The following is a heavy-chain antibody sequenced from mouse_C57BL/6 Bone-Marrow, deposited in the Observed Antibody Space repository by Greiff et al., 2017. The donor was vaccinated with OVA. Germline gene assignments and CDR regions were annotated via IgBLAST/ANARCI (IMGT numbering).Heavy chain of an antibody. Sequence: VQLKESGAELARPGASVKLSCKASGYTFTSYGISWVKQRTGQGLEWIGEIYPRSGNTYYNEKFKGKATLTADKSSSTAYMELRSLTSEDSAVYVCARSGVYDYDVDYWGQGTTLTVSS. CDR1: GYTFTSYG. CDR3: ARSGVYDYDVDY. CDR2: IYPRSGNT. D-gene: IGHD2-4*01. J-gene: IGHJ2*01. V-gene: IGHV1-81*01.